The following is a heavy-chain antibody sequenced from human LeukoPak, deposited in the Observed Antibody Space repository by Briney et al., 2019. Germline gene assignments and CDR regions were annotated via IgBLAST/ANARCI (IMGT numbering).Heavy chain of an antibody. CDR1: GGTLNSYS. Sequence: GASVKVSCKASGGTLNSYSISWVRQAPGQGLEWMGGIIPIFGTVNYAQKFQGRVTITTDESTNTAYMELSSLRSEDTAVYYCARGNSGYDTLYLDYWGQGTLVTVSS. CDR3: ARGNSGYDTLYLDY. J-gene: IGHJ4*02. V-gene: IGHV1-69*05. D-gene: IGHD5-12*01. CDR2: IIPIFGTV.